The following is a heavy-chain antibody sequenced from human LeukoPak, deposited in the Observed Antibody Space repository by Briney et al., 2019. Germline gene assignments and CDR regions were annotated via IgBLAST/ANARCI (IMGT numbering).Heavy chain of an antibody. CDR1: GGSFSGYY. CDR3: ARDRISSGGSCYGIDY. CDR2: INHSGGT. D-gene: IGHD2-15*01. J-gene: IGHJ4*02. V-gene: IGHV4-34*01. Sequence: PSETLSLTCAVYGGSFSGYYWSWIRQPPGKGLEWIGEINHSGGTNYNPSLKSRVTISVDTSKNQFSLKLSSVTAADTAVYYCARDRISSGGSCYGIDYWGQGTLVTVSS.